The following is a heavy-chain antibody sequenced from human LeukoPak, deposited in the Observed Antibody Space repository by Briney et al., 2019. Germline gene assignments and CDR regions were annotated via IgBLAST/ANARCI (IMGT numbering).Heavy chain of an antibody. J-gene: IGHJ4*02. Sequence: GGSLRLSCAAYGFIFSDYYMSCIRQAPGKGLEWVSYISSSSSYTNYADSVKGRFTISRDNAKNSLYLQMNSLRAEDTALYYWARDKGVAARPVFDYWGRGTLVTVSS. D-gene: IGHD6-6*01. CDR3: ARDKGVAARPVFDY. CDR1: GFIFSDYY. CDR2: ISSSSSYT. V-gene: IGHV3-11*05.